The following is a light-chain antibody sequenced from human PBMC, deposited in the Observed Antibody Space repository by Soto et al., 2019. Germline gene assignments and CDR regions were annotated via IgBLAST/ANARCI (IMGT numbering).Light chain of an antibody. Sequence: EIVLTQSPATLSLSPGERATLSCRASQSVSNNYLAWYQQKPGQAPRLLIYETSSRATGIPDRFSGSGSQTDFTLTISRLEPEDFAVYYCQQYGTSPRTFGQGTKVDIK. CDR3: QQYGTSPRT. J-gene: IGKJ1*01. V-gene: IGKV3-20*01. CDR1: QSVSNNY. CDR2: ETS.